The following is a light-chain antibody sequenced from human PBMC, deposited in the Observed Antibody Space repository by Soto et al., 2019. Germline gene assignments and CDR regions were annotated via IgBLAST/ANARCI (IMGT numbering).Light chain of an antibody. J-gene: IGKJ2*01. Sequence: RVMTQSPVTLSVSPGERVTLSCRASQAISNNLAWYQQKPGQAPRLLMYAAANRATGIPDRFSGSGSGTDLDINISRLEREDFAVYYCQLYGRSPMYTFGQGARLEIK. CDR1: QAISNN. CDR3: QLYGRSPMYT. CDR2: AAA. V-gene: IGKV3-20*01.